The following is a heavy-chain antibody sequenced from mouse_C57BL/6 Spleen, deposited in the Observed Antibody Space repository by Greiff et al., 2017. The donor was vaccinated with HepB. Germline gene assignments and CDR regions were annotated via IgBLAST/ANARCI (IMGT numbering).Heavy chain of an antibody. CDR3: ARSYDYGSSLWYFDV. D-gene: IGHD1-1*01. CDR2: ISSGSSTI. V-gene: IGHV5-17*01. CDR1: GFTFSDYG. Sequence: EVMLVESGGGLVKPGGSLKLSCAASGFTFSDYGMHWVRQAPEKGLEWVAYISSGSSTIYYADTVKGRFTISIDDAKNTLFLQMTSLRSEDTAMYYCARSYDYGSSLWYFDVWGTGTTVTVSS. J-gene: IGHJ1*03.